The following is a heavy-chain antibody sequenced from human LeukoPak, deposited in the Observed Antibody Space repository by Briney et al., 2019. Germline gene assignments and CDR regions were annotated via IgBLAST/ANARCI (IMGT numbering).Heavy chain of an antibody. Sequence: GASVKVSCKASGYTFTSYDINWVRQATGQGLEWMGWMNPNSGNTGYAQTFQGRVTMTRNTSISTAYMELSSLRSEDTAVYYCARARYCSGGSCTQSRPSNWFDPWGQGTLVTVSS. D-gene: IGHD2-15*01. CDR1: GYTFTSYD. CDR2: MNPNSGNT. J-gene: IGHJ5*02. V-gene: IGHV1-8*01. CDR3: ARARYCSGGSCTQSRPSNWFDP.